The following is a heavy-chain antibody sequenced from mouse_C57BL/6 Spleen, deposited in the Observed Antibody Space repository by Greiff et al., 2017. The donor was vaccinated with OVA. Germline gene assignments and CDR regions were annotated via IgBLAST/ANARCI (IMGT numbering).Heavy chain of an antibody. Sequence: QVQLKQPGAELVKPGASVKMSCKASGYTFTSYWVTWVKQRPGQGLEWIGDIYPGSGSTNYNEKFKSKATLTVDTSSSTAYMQLSSLTSEDSAVYYCARQGITTVYFDYWGQGTTLTVSS. CDR1: GYTFTSYW. V-gene: IGHV1-55*01. J-gene: IGHJ2*01. CDR2: IYPGSGST. CDR3: ARQGITTVYFDY. D-gene: IGHD1-1*01.